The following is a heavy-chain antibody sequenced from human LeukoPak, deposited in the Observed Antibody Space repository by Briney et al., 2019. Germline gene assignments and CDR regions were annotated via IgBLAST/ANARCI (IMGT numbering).Heavy chain of an antibody. Sequence: SETLSLTCTVSGGSISSYYWSWIRQPPGKGLEWTGYIYYSGSTNYNPSLKSRVTISVDTSKNQFSLKLSSVTAADTAVYYCATSLAAAGSYYYYGMDVWGQGTTVTVSS. J-gene: IGHJ6*02. CDR1: GGSISSYY. D-gene: IGHD6-13*01. V-gene: IGHV4-59*01. CDR2: IYYSGST. CDR3: ATSLAAAGSYYYYGMDV.